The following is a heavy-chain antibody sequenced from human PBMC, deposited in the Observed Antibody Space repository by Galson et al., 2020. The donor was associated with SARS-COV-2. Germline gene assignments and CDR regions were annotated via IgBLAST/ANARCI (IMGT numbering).Heavy chain of an antibody. CDR3: ARHSGSGRIPGYGQH. Sequence: GESLKISCAASGFSFSSYSMNWVRQAPGKGLEWVAYINNSGYTKWYADSVQGRFTISRDNAKNSLFLQMNSLTDEDTAVYYCARHSGSGRIPGYGQHWGQGTLVNVYS. CDR1: GFSFSSYS. V-gene: IGHV3-48*02. J-gene: IGHJ1*01. CDR2: INNSGYTK. D-gene: IGHD3-10*01.